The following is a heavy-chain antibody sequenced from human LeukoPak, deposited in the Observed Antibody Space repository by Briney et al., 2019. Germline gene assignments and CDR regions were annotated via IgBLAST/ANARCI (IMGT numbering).Heavy chain of an antibody. D-gene: IGHD3-22*01. CDR1: GGSFSGYY. CDR3: ARGHRPPTYYYDSSGRNWFDP. Sequence: SETLSLSCAVNGGSFSGYYWSWISPPPGTALAWIGVANLTGSTNYNPSLKSRVTISVDTSKNQFSLKLSSVTAADTAVYYCARGHRPPTYYYDSSGRNWFDPWGQGTLVTVSS. J-gene: IGHJ5*02. CDR2: ANLTGST. V-gene: IGHV4-34*01.